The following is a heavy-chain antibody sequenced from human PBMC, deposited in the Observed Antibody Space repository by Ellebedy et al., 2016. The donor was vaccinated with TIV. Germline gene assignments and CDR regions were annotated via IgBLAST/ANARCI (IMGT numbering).Heavy chain of an antibody. CDR2: ITSSRAYE. CDR1: GFTSSLYT. Sequence: GGSLRLXXVASGFTSSLYTLNWVRQAPGKGLEWVSSITSSRAYEYYADSVKGRFSISRDNAKNSVLLRMNSLGPEDTALYYCATNRGGEDYSYMDVWGKGTTVTVSS. J-gene: IGHJ6*03. CDR3: ATNRGGEDYSYMDV. V-gene: IGHV3-21*01. D-gene: IGHD3-10*01.